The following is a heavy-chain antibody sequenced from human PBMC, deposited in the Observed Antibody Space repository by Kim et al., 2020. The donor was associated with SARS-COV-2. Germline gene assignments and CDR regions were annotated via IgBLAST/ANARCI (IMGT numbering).Heavy chain of an antibody. J-gene: IGHJ5*02. CDR3: ARRIVVVPAAIRNWFDP. V-gene: IGHV4-34*01. D-gene: IGHD2-2*01. CDR2: INHSGST. CDR1: GGSFSGYY. Sequence: SEALSLTCAVYGGSFSGYYWSWIRQPPGKGLEWIGEINHSGSTNYNPSLKSRVTISVDTSKNQFSLKLSSVTAADTAVYYCARRIVVVPAAIRNWFDPWGQGTLVTVSS.